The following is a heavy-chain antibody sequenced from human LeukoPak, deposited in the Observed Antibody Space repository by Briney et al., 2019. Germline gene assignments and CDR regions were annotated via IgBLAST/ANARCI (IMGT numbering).Heavy chain of an antibody. CDR2: IYWDDDK. Sequence: SGPTLVNPTQTLTLTCTFSGLSLGTSGVGVGWIRQPPGKALEWLALIYWDDDKRYSPSLKTRLTITKDTSKNQVVLTMTNMDPVDTATYYCAHSRYTSSWYNTVGDYWGQGTLVTVSS. CDR3: AHSRYTSSWYNTVGDY. CDR1: GLSLGTSGVG. J-gene: IGHJ4*02. V-gene: IGHV2-5*02. D-gene: IGHD6-13*01.